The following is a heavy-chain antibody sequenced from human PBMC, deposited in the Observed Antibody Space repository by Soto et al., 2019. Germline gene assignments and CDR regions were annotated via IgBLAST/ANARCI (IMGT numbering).Heavy chain of an antibody. CDR2: IKLDGSEG. V-gene: IGHV3-7*01. Sequence: EVQLVESGGGLVQPGGSLRLSCVASGFTFSDYWMAWVRQAPGKGLQWVANIKLDGSEGYYVDSVRGRFAISRDNDKNSVYLQMNGLRAEDTAVYYCVKNYGDYLFFFDYWGQGTLVTVSS. D-gene: IGHD4-17*01. CDR1: GFTFSDYW. J-gene: IGHJ4*02. CDR3: VKNYGDYLFFFDY.